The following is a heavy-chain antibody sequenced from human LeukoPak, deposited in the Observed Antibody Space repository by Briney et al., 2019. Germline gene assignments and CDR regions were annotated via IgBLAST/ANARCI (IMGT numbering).Heavy chain of an antibody. J-gene: IGHJ3*02. V-gene: IGHV3-48*02. Sequence: GGSLRLSCAASGFTFSSYSMNWVRQAPGKGLEWVSYISSSSSTIYYADSVKGRFTISRDNAKNSLYLQMNSLRDEDTAVYYCARRGSSYSSGWYGAFDIWGQGTMVTVSS. CDR2: ISSSSSTI. CDR3: ARRGSSYSSGWYGAFDI. CDR1: GFTFSSYS. D-gene: IGHD6-19*01.